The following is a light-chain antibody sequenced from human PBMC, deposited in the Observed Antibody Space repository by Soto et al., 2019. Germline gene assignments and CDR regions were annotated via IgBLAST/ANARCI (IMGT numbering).Light chain of an antibody. CDR2: EGS. V-gene: IGLV2-23*01. J-gene: IGLJ2*01. CDR1: SSDIGSYNL. CDR3: CSYAGNSVV. Sequence: SALTQPASVSGSPGQSITLSCTGTSSDIGSYNLVSWYQQHPGKAPKLMIYEGSKRPSGVSNRFSGSQSGNTASLTISGLQAEDEADYYCCSYAGNSVVFGGGTKLTVL.